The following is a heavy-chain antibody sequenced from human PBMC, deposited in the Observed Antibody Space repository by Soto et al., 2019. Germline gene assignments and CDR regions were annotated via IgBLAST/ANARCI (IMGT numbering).Heavy chain of an antibody. V-gene: IGHV3-15*02. Sequence: EVPLVESGGALVKPGDSLTLSCAASGFTFNSAWMTWVRHAPGKGLEWVGRIKSRTDGGRVDTAAPVKGRFTISRDDSKNTFYLQTNSLKSEDTAVYYCTTWRREKSCTSVSCYGDGAYWGQGTLVTVSS. J-gene: IGHJ4*02. CDR1: GFTFNSAW. D-gene: IGHD2-2*01. CDR3: TTWRREKSCTSVSCYGDGAY. CDR2: IKSRTDGGRV.